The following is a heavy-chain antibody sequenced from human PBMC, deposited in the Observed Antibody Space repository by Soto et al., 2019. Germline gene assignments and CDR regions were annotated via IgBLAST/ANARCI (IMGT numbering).Heavy chain of an antibody. V-gene: IGHV1-18*01. Sequence: QVQLVQSGAEVKKPGASVKVSCKASGYTFTNYGISWVRQAPGQGLEWMGWINTYNGNTNHAQKLQGRVTMTTDTSTRTAYMELRSVRSDDTAVYYCARGVGSGTYYNHYNWFDPWGQGTLVTVSS. CDR1: GYTFTNYG. CDR3: ARGVGSGTYYNHYNWFDP. J-gene: IGHJ5*02. CDR2: INTYNGNT. D-gene: IGHD3-10*01.